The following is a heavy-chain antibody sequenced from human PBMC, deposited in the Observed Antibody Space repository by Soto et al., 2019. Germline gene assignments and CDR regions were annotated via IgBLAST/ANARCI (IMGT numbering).Heavy chain of an antibody. CDR2: MNPNSGNT. CDR1: GYTFTSYD. CDR3: ARRFNDIVVVPAAIPSYYYYYMDV. Sequence: ASVKVSCKASGYTFTSYDINWVRQATGQGLEWMGWMNPNSGNTGYAQKFQGRVTMTRNTSISTAYMGLSSLRSEDTAVYYCARRFNDIVVVPAAIPSYYYYYMDVWGKGTTVTVSS. V-gene: IGHV1-8*01. D-gene: IGHD2-2*01. J-gene: IGHJ6*03.